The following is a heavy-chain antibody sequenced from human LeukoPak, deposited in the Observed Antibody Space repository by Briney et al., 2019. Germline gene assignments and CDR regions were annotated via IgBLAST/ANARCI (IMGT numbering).Heavy chain of an antibody. D-gene: IGHD6-13*01. Sequence: KTGGSLRLSCAASGFTFSSYEMNWVRQAPGKGLGWVSYISSSGSTIYYADSVKGRFTISRDNAKNSLYLQMNSLRAEDTAVYYCARGRSSSSYGMDVWGKGTTVTVSS. J-gene: IGHJ6*04. V-gene: IGHV3-48*03. CDR1: GFTFSSYE. CDR3: ARGRSSSSYGMDV. CDR2: ISSSGSTI.